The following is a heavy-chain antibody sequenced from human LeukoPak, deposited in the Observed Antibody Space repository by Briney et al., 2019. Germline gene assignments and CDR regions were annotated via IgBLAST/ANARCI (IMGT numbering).Heavy chain of an antibody. CDR3: ARRMTSRYYWFDP. V-gene: IGHV4-38-2*02. J-gene: IGHJ5*02. D-gene: IGHD2-2*01. Sequence: SETLSLTCTVSGYSISSGYYWGWIRQPPGKGLEWIGSIYHSGSTYYNPSLKSRVTISVDTSKNQFSLKLSSVTAADTAVYYCARRMTSRYYWFDPWGQGTLVTVSS. CDR1: GYSISSGYY. CDR2: IYHSGST.